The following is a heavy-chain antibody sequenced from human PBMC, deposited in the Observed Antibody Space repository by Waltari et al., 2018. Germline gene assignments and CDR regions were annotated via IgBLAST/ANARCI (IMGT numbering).Heavy chain of an antibody. V-gene: IGHV3-23*03. CDR1: GFPCSSYA. CDR2: IYSVGST. J-gene: IGHJ4*02. CDR3: AKNPNPR. Sequence: EEQLLESGGGLVQPGGYLRLSCAASGFPCSSYAMSWVRQAPGKGLEWVSVIYSVGSTYYADSVKGRFTISRDNSKNTLYLQMNSLRAEDTAVYYCAKNPNPRWGQGTLVTVSS.